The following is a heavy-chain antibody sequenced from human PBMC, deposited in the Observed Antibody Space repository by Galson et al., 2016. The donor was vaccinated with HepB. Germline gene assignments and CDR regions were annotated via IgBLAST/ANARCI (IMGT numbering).Heavy chain of an antibody. CDR3: ASLSKDYDFCSGYYTYSFDP. J-gene: IGHJ5*02. V-gene: IGHV4-4*02. CDR2: IHHSGST. Sequence: ETLSLTCAVSGGSIRSNNWWSWVRQPPGKGLEWIGEIHHSGSTNYNPSLKTRITISVDKSKNQFSLKLSSVTAADTAMYYCASLSKDYDFCSGYYTYSFDPWGQGTLVTVSS. D-gene: IGHD3-3*01. CDR1: GGSIRSNNW.